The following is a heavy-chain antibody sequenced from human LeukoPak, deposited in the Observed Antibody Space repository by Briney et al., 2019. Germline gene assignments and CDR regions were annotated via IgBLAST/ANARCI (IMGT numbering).Heavy chain of an antibody. Sequence: PGGSLRLSCAASGFSFSKFAMHWVRQAPGRGLESVSGISYNGDGTYYANSVKGRFTISRDNSKKTLYLQVGSLRAEDMGVYYCARGHFWSGYTYQDYFYYMDVWGKGTAVTVSS. D-gene: IGHD3-3*02. CDR2: ISYNGDGT. V-gene: IGHV3-64*01. J-gene: IGHJ6*03. CDR3: ARGHFWSGYTYQDYFYYMDV. CDR1: GFSFSKFA.